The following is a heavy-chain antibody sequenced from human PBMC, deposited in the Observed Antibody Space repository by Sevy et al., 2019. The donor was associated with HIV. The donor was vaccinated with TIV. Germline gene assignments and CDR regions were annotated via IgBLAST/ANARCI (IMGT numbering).Heavy chain of an antibody. CDR2: ISGSGGST. J-gene: IGHJ6*02. Sequence: GGSLRLSCAASGFTFSSYAMSWVRQAPGKGLEWVSAISGSGGSTYYADSVRGRFTISRDNSKNTLYLQMNSLRAEDTAVYYCAKAKTPYPRTVTTGYGLDVWGQGTTVTVSS. V-gene: IGHV3-23*01. CDR1: GFTFSSYA. CDR3: AKAKTPYPRTVTTGYGLDV. D-gene: IGHD4-4*01.